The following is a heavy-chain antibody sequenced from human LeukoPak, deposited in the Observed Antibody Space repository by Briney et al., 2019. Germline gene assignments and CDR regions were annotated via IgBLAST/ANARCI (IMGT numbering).Heavy chain of an antibody. V-gene: IGHV3-74*01. CDR1: KFSFSAYW. Sequence: SGGSLRLSCAASKFSFSAYWMHWVRQAPGKGLVWVSRINSDGSRTNYADSVKGRFTISRDNAKNTLYLQMNSLRAEDTAVYYCARVLPPYYYYYMDVWGKGTTVTVSS. CDR2: INSDGSRT. J-gene: IGHJ6*03. CDR3: ARVLPPYYYYYMDV.